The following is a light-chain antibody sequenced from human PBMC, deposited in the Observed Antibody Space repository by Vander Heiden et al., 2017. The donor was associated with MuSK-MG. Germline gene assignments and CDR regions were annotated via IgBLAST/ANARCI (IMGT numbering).Light chain of an antibody. CDR1: QSVSSN. J-gene: IGKJ1*01. V-gene: IGKV3-15*01. CDR2: GAS. Sequence: EIVMTQSPATLSVSPGERATLSCRASQSVSSNLAWYQQKPGQAPRLLIYGASTRATGIPARFSGSGSGTEFTLTISSLQSEDFAVYYCQQYTNWPRTFGPGTKVGIK. CDR3: QQYTNWPRT.